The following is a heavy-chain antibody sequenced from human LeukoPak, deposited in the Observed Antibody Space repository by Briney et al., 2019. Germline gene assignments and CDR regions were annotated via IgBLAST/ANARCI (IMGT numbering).Heavy chain of an antibody. V-gene: IGHV4-59*08. Sequence: LSETLSLTCTVSDGSIRSYYWGWIRQPTGKGLEWIGYIYYSGSTNYNPSLKSRVTISVDTSKNQFSLTLSPVTAADTAVYYCASVVGGASPIGYWGQGTLVTVSS. CDR1: DGSIRSYY. CDR2: IYYSGST. CDR3: ASVVGGASPIGY. D-gene: IGHD2-15*01. J-gene: IGHJ4*02.